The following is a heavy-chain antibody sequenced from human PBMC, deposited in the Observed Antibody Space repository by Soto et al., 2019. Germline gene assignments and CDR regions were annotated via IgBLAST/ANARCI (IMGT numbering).Heavy chain of an antibody. CDR1: GFSLSTSGVG. D-gene: IGHD2-8*01. Sequence: SGPTVVNPTQTLTLTCTFSGFSLSTSGVGVGWIRQPPGKALEWLALIYWNDDKRYSPSLKSRLTITKDTSKNQVVLTMTNMDPVDTATYYCAHNGPPQVYAISWFDPWGQGTLVTVSS. J-gene: IGHJ5*02. CDR2: IYWNDDK. V-gene: IGHV2-5*01. CDR3: AHNGPPQVYAISWFDP.